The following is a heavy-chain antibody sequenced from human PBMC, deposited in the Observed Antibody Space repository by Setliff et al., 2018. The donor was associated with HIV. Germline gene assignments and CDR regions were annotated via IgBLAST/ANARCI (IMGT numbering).Heavy chain of an antibody. V-gene: IGHV4-34*01. CDR3: ARGGTSSNWFDP. D-gene: IGHD2-2*01. Sequence: SETLSLTCTVYGGSFSNYYTNWIRQPPGKGLEWIGELSPSGTTRSNPSLKSRVTISVDTSKNQFSLKLTSVTAADTAVYYCARGGTSSNWFDPWGQGTLVTVSS. J-gene: IGHJ5*02. CDR1: GGSFSNYY. CDR2: LSPSGTT.